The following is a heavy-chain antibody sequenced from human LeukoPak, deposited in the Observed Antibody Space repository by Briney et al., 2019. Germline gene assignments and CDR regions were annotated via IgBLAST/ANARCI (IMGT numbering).Heavy chain of an antibody. V-gene: IGHV4-34*01. J-gene: IGHJ4*02. CDR2: INHSGST. CDR3: ASSSRVAAAGPIDY. D-gene: IGHD6-13*01. Sequence: NPSETLSLTCAVYGGSFSGYYWSWIRQPPGKGLEWIGEINHSGSTNYNPSLKSRVTISVDTSKNQFSLKLSSVTAADTAVYYCASSSRVAAAGPIDYWGQGTLVTVSS. CDR1: GGSFSGYY.